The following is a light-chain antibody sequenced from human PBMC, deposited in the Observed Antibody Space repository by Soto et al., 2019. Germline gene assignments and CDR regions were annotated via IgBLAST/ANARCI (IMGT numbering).Light chain of an antibody. Sequence: ALRMTQSPSSLSASTVARVNITCRASQVISSYLAWYQQKPGKAPKLLIYAASTFQSGVPSRFSGSGSGTDFTLTIICLQSEDFATYYCQQYYSYPVTFGKGTRREIK. CDR1: QVISSY. CDR3: QQYYSYPVT. V-gene: IGKV1-8*01. J-gene: IGKJ5*01. CDR2: AAS.